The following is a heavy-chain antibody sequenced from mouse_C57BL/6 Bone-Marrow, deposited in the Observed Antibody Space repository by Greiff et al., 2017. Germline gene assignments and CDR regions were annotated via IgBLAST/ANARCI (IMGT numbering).Heavy chain of an antibody. CDR2: ISNGGGST. D-gene: IGHD2-3*01. CDR1: GFTFSDYY. Sequence: EVQGVESGGGLVQPGGSLKLSCAASGFTFSDYYMYWVRQTPEKRLEWVAYISNGGGSTYYPDTVKGRFTISRDNAKNTLYLQLSRLKSEDTAMYYCARHGGYYAFDYWGKGTTRTVSS. V-gene: IGHV5-12*01. CDR3: ARHGGYYAFDY. J-gene: IGHJ2*01.